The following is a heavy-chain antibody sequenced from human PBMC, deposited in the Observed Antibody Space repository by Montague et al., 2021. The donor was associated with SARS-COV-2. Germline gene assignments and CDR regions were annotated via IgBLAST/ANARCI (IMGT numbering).Heavy chain of an antibody. CDR3: ARGSGWMGNAFDI. V-gene: IGHV4-59*01. D-gene: IGHD6-19*01. J-gene: IGHJ3*02. CDR2: IYYSGST. Sequence: SETLSLTCTVSGGSISSYCWSWIRQPPGKGLEWIGYIYYSGSTNYNPSLKSRVTISVDTSKNQFSLKLSSVTAADTAVYYCARGSGWMGNAFDIWGQGTMVTVS. CDR1: GGSISSYC.